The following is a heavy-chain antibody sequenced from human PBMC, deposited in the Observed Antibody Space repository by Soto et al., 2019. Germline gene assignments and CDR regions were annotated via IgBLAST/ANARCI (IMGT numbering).Heavy chain of an antibody. D-gene: IGHD2-21*02. CDR3: AREDDGGDRDYYGLDV. Sequence: QVQLQQSGPGLVKPSQTLSLTCTVSGGSNSYEYYHWTWIRQSPGKGLEWIGYIHYSGSIIYNPSFKSRVTISVDTSKNQFSLQLSSVTAADTAVYFCAREDDGGDRDYYGLDVWGQGTTVTVSS. CDR2: IHYSGSI. CDR1: GGSNSYEYYH. J-gene: IGHJ6*02. V-gene: IGHV4-30-4*08.